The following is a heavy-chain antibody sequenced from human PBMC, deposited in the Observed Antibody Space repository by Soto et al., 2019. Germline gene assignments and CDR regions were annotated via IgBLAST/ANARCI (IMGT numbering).Heavy chain of an antibody. V-gene: IGHV1-69*06. CDR1: GGTFSSYA. J-gene: IGHJ4*02. CDR2: IIPIFGTA. CDR3: ARELAVKNPGEFDS. D-gene: IGHD3-9*01. Sequence: SVKVSCKASGGTFSSYAISWVRQAPGQGLEWMGGIIPIFGTANYAQKFQGRVTITADKSTSTAYMELSSLRSEDTAVYYCARELAVKNPGEFDSWGQGALVTVSS.